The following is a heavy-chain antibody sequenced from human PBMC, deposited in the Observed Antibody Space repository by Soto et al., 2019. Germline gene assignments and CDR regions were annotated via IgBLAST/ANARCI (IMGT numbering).Heavy chain of an antibody. J-gene: IGHJ5*02. CDR2: ISYDGSNK. V-gene: IGHV3-30-3*01. CDR1: GFTFSSYA. Sequence: PGGSLRLSCAASGFTFSSYAMHWVRQGPGKGLEWVAVISYDGSNKYYADSVKGRFTISRDNSKNTLYLQMNSLRAEDTAVYYCARDEHTELATILGPCSWGQGTLVTVSS. CDR3: ARDEHTELATILGPCS. D-gene: IGHD5-12*01.